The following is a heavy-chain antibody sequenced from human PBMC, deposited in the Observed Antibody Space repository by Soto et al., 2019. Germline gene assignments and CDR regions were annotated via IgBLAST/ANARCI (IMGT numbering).Heavy chain of an antibody. CDR3: ARHASYLPYFDY. CDR2: IYYSGST. CDR1: SGSMSSYY. D-gene: IGHD3-10*01. Sequence: QEQLQESGPGLVKPSETLSLTCTVSSGSMSSYYWSWIRQPPGQGLEWIGYIYYSGSTDFTPSLKSRVAISLDTSKRQFSLQLSSVTAADTAVYYCARHASYLPYFDYCGQGTLVTVSS. V-gene: IGHV4-59*01. J-gene: IGHJ4*02.